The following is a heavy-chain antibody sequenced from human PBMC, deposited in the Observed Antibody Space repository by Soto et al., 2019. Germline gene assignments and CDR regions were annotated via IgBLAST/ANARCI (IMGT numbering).Heavy chain of an antibody. J-gene: IGHJ4*02. Sequence: EVQQLESGGGLVQPGGSLRLSCGGSGFTFNSYATTWVRQAPGKGLEWVSAISGSDGTTYYANSVKGRFTISRDQSKDTLYLQMNSLRVEDTAIYYCAKDRHYGSGTYSDSYLDYWGQGTLVTVSS. V-gene: IGHV3-23*01. CDR3: AKDRHYGSGTYSDSYLDY. D-gene: IGHD3-10*01. CDR2: ISGSDGTT. CDR1: GFTFNSYA.